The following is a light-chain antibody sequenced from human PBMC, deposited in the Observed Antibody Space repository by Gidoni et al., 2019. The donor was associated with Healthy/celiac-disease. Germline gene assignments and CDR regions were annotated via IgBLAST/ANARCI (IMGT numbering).Light chain of an antibody. CDR1: SSDVGGYNY. Sequence: HSALTQPASVSGSPGQSITISCTGTSSDVGGYNYVSWYQQHPGKAPKLMIYEVSNRPSGVSNRFSASKSGNTASLTISGLQAEDEADYYCSSYTGSSTLYVFGTGTKVTVL. CDR2: EVS. CDR3: SSYTGSSTLYV. V-gene: IGLV2-14*01. J-gene: IGLJ1*01.